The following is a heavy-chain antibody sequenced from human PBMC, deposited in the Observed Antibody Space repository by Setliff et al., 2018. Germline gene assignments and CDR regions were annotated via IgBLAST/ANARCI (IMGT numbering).Heavy chain of an antibody. Sequence: PGGSLRLSCAASGFIFSGYWMHWVRQAPGKGLMWVSRMHSDDRSITYADSVKGRFTIPRDNAKNMLYLQMNSLRAEDTAVYYCVREGGNYFPLDYWGLGTLVTVSS. V-gene: IGHV3-74*03. CDR1: GFIFSGYW. CDR2: MHSDDRSI. CDR3: VREGGNYFPLDY. D-gene: IGHD1-26*01. J-gene: IGHJ4*02.